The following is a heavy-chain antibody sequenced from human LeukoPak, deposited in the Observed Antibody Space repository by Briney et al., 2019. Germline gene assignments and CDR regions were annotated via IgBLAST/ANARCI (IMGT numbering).Heavy chain of an antibody. V-gene: IGHV3-23*01. J-gene: IGHJ4*02. CDR1: GFTFSSYA. CDR2: ISGSGGST. D-gene: IGHD3-16*01. CDR3: AKGYAYFTVRELLFDY. Sequence: PGGSLRLSCAASGFTFSSYAMSWVRQAPGKGLEWVSAISGSGGSTYYADSVKGRFTISRDNSKNTLYLQMNSLRAEDTAVYYCAKGYAYFTVRELLFDYWGQGTLVTVSS.